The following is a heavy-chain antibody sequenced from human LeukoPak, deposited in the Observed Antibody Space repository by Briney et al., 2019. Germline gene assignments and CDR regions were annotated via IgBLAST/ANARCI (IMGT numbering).Heavy chain of an antibody. CDR2: ISAYNGNT. CDR1: GYTFTSYG. V-gene: IGHV1-18*01. D-gene: IGHD4-11*01. J-gene: IGHJ4*02. CDR3: ARESRHSNSFDY. Sequence: ASVKVSCKASGYTFTSYGISWVRQAPGQGLEWMGWISAYNGNTNYAQKLQGRVTMTTDTSTSTAYTELRSLRSDDTAVYYCARESRHSNSFDYWGQGTLVTVSS.